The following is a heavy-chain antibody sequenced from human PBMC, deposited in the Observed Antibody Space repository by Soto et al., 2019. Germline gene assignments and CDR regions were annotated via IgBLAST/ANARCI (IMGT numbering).Heavy chain of an antibody. Sequence: SETLSLTCTVSGGSISSYYWSWIRQPPGKGLEWIGYIYYSGSTNYNPSLKSRVTISVDTSKNQFSLKLSPVTAADTAVYYCARRYGGNLDYWGQGTLVTVSS. V-gene: IGHV4-59*08. CDR2: IYYSGST. CDR3: ARRYGGNLDY. CDR1: GGSISSYY. J-gene: IGHJ4*02. D-gene: IGHD1-26*01.